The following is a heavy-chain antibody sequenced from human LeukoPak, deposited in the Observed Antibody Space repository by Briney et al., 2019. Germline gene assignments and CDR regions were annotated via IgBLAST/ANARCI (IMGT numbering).Heavy chain of an antibody. D-gene: IGHD1-26*01. CDR1: GFTFSSYG. CDR3: ARPTYSGSYYWFDY. Sequence: GGSLRLSCAASGFTFSSYGMHWVRQAPGKGLEWLAVIWYDGSNKYYADSVKGRFTISRDNSKNTLYLQMNSLRAEDTAVYYCARPTYSGSYYWFDYWGQGTLVTVSS. V-gene: IGHV3-33*01. CDR2: IWYDGSNK. J-gene: IGHJ4*02.